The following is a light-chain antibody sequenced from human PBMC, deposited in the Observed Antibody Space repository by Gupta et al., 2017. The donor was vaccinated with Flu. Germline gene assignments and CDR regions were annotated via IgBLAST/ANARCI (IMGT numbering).Light chain of an antibody. CDR2: LVS. CDR1: QSRRHSNGYNY. V-gene: IGKV2-28*01. J-gene: IGKJ2*03. Sequence: VTPAEPASISCRASQSRRHSNGYNYYDCHRHNPGQTPQLLIYLVSKPPVGVPDRFSGSGSGAYITLIISIRAAGDVVVYCCRQALQTPRSFGDGTKLETK. CDR3: RQALQTPRS.